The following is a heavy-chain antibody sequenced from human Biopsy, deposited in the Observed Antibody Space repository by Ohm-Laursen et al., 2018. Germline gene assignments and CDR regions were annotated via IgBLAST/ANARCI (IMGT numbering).Heavy chain of an antibody. CDR1: GYTLTELS. CDR2: FAPENGKT. Sequence: GASVKVSCKVSGYTLTELSMHWVRQAPGSGLEWMGGFAPENGKTIYAQKFQGRVTMTEDTSTDTAYMELSSLRSEDTAVYYCAADINVWNVNYWGQGTQVTVSS. J-gene: IGHJ4*02. CDR3: AADINVWNVNY. V-gene: IGHV1-24*01. D-gene: IGHD1-1*01.